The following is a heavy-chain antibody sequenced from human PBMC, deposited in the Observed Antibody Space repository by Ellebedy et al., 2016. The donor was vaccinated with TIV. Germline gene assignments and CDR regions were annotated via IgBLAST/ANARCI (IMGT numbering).Heavy chain of an antibody. J-gene: IGHJ4*02. CDR1: GFTFDNFA. Sequence: GESLKISCATSGFTFDNFAMRWFRQAPGKGLEWVSAITGSGDRTFYAASVKGRFTVSRDTSKNTLYLQMNSLRAEDTAIYYCAKDSGKYGWNSEYWGQGTQVTVSS. CDR2: ITGSGDRT. CDR3: AKDSGKYGWNSEY. V-gene: IGHV3-23*01. D-gene: IGHD3-10*01.